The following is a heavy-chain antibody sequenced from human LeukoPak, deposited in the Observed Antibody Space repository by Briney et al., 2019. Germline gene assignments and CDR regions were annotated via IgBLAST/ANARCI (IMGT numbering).Heavy chain of an antibody. D-gene: IGHD3-22*01. CDR1: GFTFSSYN. V-gene: IGHV3-48*01. CDR2: ISSSSSTI. J-gene: IGHJ4*02. CDR3: ARDMYYDSSGYYGVAY. Sequence: GGSLRLSCAASGFTFSSYNMNWVRQAPGKGLEWVSYISSSSSTIYYADSVKGRFTISRDNAKNSLYLQMNSLRAEDTAVYYCARDMYYDSSGYYGVAYWGQGTLVTVSS.